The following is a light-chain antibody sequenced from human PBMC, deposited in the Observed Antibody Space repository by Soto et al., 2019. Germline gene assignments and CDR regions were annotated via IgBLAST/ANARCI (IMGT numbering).Light chain of an antibody. CDR1: ESVSSY. Sequence: EIVFTQSPATLSLYLGESATLSWSPCESVSSYLAWYQQKPGQAPRLLIYGASTRATGIPARFSGSGSGTEFTLTISSLQSEDFAVYYCQQYNNWPPWLTFGGGTKVDIK. J-gene: IGKJ4*01. CDR2: GAS. V-gene: IGKV3-15*01. CDR3: QQYNNWPPWLT.